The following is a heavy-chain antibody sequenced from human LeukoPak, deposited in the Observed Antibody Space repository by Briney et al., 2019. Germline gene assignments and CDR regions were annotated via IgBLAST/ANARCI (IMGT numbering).Heavy chain of an antibody. CDR1: GFTFSNYW. V-gene: IGHV3-7*01. Sequence: GGSLRLSCAAAGFTFSNYWMSWVRQAPGKGLEWVANIKDDGSEKTYVDSVKGRFTISRDNTKNSLYLQMNSLRVEDTAMYCCARGSGDLLPIIFGGAFVSGMDVWGQGTTVTVSS. D-gene: IGHD3-16*02. CDR3: ARGSGDLLPIIFGGAFVSGMDV. CDR2: IKDDGSEK. J-gene: IGHJ6*02.